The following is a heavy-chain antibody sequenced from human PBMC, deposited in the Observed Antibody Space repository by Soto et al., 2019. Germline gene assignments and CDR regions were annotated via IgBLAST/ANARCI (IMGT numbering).Heavy chain of an antibody. CDR2: IRGFNSDT. D-gene: IGHD4-4*01. J-gene: IGHJ4*02. CDR3: ARMTIVCGNYFDH. Sequence: ASVKVSCQAAGYTFTDYGIGLVRQAPGQGLEWMGWIRGFNSDTNYAQKIQGIVTMTTDTSTNSAYLDVGSLRPDDAVLYCSARMTIVCGNYFDHWGQGTLVTVSS. CDR1: GYTFTDYG. V-gene: IGHV1-18*01.